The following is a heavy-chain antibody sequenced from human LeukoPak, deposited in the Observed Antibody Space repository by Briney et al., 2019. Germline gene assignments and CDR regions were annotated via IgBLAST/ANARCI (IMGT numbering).Heavy chain of an antibody. CDR2: ISGSGGST. Sequence: GGSQRLSCAPSGFTFSSYDMSWVRQAPGKGLEWVSSISGSGGSTYYADSVKGRFTISRDNSKNTLYLQMNSLRAEDTAVYYCAKDLYCSSTSCFEAVYWGQGNLVTVSS. D-gene: IGHD2-2*01. CDR1: GFTFSSYD. CDR3: AKDLYCSSTSCFEAVY. V-gene: IGHV3-23*01. J-gene: IGHJ4*02.